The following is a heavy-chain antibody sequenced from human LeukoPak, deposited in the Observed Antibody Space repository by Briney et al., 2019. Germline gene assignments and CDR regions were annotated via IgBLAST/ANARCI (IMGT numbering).Heavy chain of an antibody. CDR3: ARVVGITRIDY. D-gene: IGHD3-10*01. J-gene: IGHJ4*02. CDR2: IYYSGST. Sequence: SETLSLTCTVSGGSISSYYWSWIRQPPGKGLEWIGYIYYSGSTSYSGNTNYNPSLKSRVTILVDMSKKQFSLKLTSVTAADTAVYYCARVVGITRIDYWGQGTLVTVSS. CDR1: GGSISSYY. V-gene: IGHV4-59*01.